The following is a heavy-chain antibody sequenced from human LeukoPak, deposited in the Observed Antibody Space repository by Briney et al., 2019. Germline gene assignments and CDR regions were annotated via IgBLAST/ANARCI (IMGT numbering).Heavy chain of an antibody. J-gene: IGHJ4*02. D-gene: IGHD3-3*01. CDR1: GGSFSGYY. CDR3: ARARRDSGYYNVDY. CDR2: INHSRNT. Sequence: PWETLSLTCAVYGGSFSGYYWSWIRQPPGKGLEWIGEINHSRNTNYNPSLKSRVTISVDTSKNQFSLKVSSVTAADTAVYYCARARRDSGYYNVDYWGQGALVTVSS. V-gene: IGHV4-34*01.